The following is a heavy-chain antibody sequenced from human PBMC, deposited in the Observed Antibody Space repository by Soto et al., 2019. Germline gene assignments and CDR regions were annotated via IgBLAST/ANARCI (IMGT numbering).Heavy chain of an antibody. CDR1: GFTFSSYA. CDR2: ISGSGGST. J-gene: IGHJ4*02. D-gene: IGHD3-22*01. Sequence: GGSLRLSCAASGFTFSSYAMSWVRQAPGKGLEWVSAISGSGGSTYYADSVKGRFTISRDNSKNTLYLQMNSLRAEDTAVYYCAKDPPYYYDSSGQFDYWGQGTRVTVSS. CDR3: AKDPPYYYDSSGQFDY. V-gene: IGHV3-23*01.